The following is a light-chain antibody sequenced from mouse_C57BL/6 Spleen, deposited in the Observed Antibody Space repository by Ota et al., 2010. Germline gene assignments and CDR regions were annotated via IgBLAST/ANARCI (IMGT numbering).Light chain of an antibody. J-gene: IGKJ5*01. CDR1: QDVSTA. CDR2: SAS. V-gene: IGKV6-17*01. Sequence: DIVMTQSXKFMSTSVGDRVSITCKASQDVSTAVAWYQQKPGQSPKLLIYSASYRYTGVPDRFTGSGSGTDFTLTISSVQAEDLAVYYCQNDHSYPLTFGAGTKLELK. CDR3: QNDHSYPLT.